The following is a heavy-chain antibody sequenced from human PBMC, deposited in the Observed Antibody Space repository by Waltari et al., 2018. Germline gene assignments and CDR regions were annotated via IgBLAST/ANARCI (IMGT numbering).Heavy chain of an antibody. CDR1: GFTFSSYA. J-gene: IGHJ4*02. D-gene: IGHD3-16*01. V-gene: IGHV3-23*01. CDR3: TMTYYDYLWGTRTTVY. Sequence: QLLESGGGLVQPGGSLRLSCAASGFTFSSYAITWFRQAPGKGLEWVSAISGTGASTYYADSVKGRFTISRDNSKNSLYLQMNSLRADDTAVYYCTMTYYDYLWGTRTTVYWGQGTLVTVSS. CDR2: ISGTGAST.